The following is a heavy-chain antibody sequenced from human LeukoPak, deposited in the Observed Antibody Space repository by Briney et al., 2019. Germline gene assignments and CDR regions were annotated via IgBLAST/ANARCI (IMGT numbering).Heavy chain of an antibody. CDR3: ARKVGATTLYYYYMDV. J-gene: IGHJ6*03. Sequence: GGSLRLSCAASGFIFISYEMSWVRQAPGKGLEWVSGINWNGGSTGYADSVKGRFTISRDNAKNSLYLQMNSLRAEDTALYYCARKVGATTLYYYYMDVWGKGTTVTVSS. CDR2: INWNGGST. D-gene: IGHD1-26*01. CDR1: GFIFISYE. V-gene: IGHV3-20*04.